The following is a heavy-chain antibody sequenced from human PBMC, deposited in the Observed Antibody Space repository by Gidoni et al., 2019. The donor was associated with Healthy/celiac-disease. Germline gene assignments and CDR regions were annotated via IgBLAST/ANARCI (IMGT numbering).Heavy chain of an antibody. D-gene: IGHD2-2*01. J-gene: IGHJ6*02. Sequence: QVQLVESGGGVVQPGRSLRLSCASSGFPFSSYGMHWVRQAPGKGLEWVAVIWYDGSNKYYADSVKGRFTISRDNSKNTLYLQMNSLRAEDTAVYYCARARIVVVPAAIGTYGMDVWGQGTTVTVSS. V-gene: IGHV3-33*01. CDR2: IWYDGSNK. CDR1: GFPFSSYG. CDR3: ARARIVVVPAAIGTYGMDV.